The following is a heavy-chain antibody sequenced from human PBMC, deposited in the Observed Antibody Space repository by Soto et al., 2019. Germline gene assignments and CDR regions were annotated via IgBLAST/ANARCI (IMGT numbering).Heavy chain of an antibody. D-gene: IGHD2-21*02. CDR1: GFTFSSYS. V-gene: IGHV3-21*01. CDR2: ISSSSSYI. CDR3: AREKKLLTTVYYYGMDV. J-gene: IGHJ6*02. Sequence: LRLSCAASGFTFSSYSMNWVRQAPGKGLEWVSSISSSSSYIYYADSVKGRFTISRDNAKNSLYLQMNSLRAEDTAVYYCAREKKLLTTVYYYGMDVWGQGTTVTVSS.